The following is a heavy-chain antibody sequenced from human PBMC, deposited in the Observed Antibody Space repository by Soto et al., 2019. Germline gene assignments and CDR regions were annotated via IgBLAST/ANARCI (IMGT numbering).Heavy chain of an antibody. CDR1: GFSFSTYG. V-gene: IGHV3-23*01. Sequence: EVQLLESGGGLVQPGGSLRLSCAVSGFSFSTYGVTWVRQAPGKGLEWVCGVSGGSGVTHYADSVKGRFTITGDDSKNTGYLQMHSLRVEDTAVYYCAREARPDVLRDLLIRQRAKIWGGDPSRGIGHYSYGMDVWGQGTTVTVSS. CDR3: AREARPDVLRDLLIRQRAKIWGGDPSRGIGHYSYGMDV. J-gene: IGHJ6*02. D-gene: IGHD2-21*02. CDR2: VSGGSGVT.